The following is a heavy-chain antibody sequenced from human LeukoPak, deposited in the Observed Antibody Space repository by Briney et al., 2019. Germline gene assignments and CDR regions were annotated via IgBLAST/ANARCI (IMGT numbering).Heavy chain of an antibody. CDR3: ARGDGGPFDY. Sequence: GGPLRLSCAASGFTFSTYSMNWVREAPGKGGEWVSYITSSSSTMFYADSVKGRFTISRDNAENSVYLQMNNLRAEDTAVYYCARGDGGPFDYWGQGTLVTVSS. J-gene: IGHJ4*02. CDR1: GFTFSTYS. V-gene: IGHV3-48*01. CDR2: ITSSSSTM. D-gene: IGHD4-23*01.